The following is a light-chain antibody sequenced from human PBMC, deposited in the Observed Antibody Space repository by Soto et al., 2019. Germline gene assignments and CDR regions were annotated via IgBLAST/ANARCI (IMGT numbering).Light chain of an antibody. CDR3: QVWDSSRDLHV. CDR2: ADD. CDR1: NIESKS. Sequence: SYELTQPPSVSVAPGQTARIMCGGNNIESKSVHWYQQKAGQAPVLVVYADDDRPSEIPERFSGSNSGNTATLTITRVEAGDEADYFCQVWDSSRDLHVFGSGTKVTVL. J-gene: IGLJ1*01. V-gene: IGLV3-21*02.